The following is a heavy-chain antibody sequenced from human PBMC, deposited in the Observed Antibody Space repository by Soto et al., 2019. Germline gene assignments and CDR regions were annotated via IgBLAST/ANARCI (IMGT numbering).Heavy chain of an antibody. D-gene: IGHD2-2*01. V-gene: IGHV4-61*01. CDR1: GGSVSSGSYY. Sequence: LSLTCTVSGGSVSSGSYYWSWIRQPPGKGLEWIGYIYYSGSTNYNPSLKSRVTISVDTSKNQFSLKLSSVTAADTAVYYCARVLGQLLTLGWFDPWGQGTLVTVSS. J-gene: IGHJ5*02. CDR3: ARVLGQLLTLGWFDP. CDR2: IYYSGST.